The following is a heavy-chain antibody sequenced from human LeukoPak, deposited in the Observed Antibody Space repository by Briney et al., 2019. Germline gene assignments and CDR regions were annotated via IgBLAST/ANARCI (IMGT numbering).Heavy chain of an antibody. Sequence: ASETLSLTCTVSGGSISSSSYYWGWIRQPPGKGLEWIGYVHHSGSTNYNPSLKSRVTISVDTSKNQFSLKLSSVTAADTAVYYCARDRYIFAGPDAYYYMDVWGKGTTVTISS. CDR2: VHHSGST. J-gene: IGHJ6*03. D-gene: IGHD5-18*01. CDR1: GGSISSSSYY. V-gene: IGHV4-61*01. CDR3: ARDRYIFAGPDAYYYMDV.